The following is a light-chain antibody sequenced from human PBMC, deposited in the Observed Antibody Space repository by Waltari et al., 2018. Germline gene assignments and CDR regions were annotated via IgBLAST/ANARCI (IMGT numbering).Light chain of an antibody. J-gene: IGLJ2*01. CDR3: CSYAGSYILV. V-gene: IGLV2-11*01. CDR1: SSDVGGYNY. Sequence: QSALTQPRSVSGSPGQSVTISCTGTSSDVGGYNYVSWYQQHPGKAPKRMIYDVNKRPSGAPDRFSWSKSGNTASLAISGLQAEDEADFYCCSYAGSYILVFGGGTKLTVL. CDR2: DVN.